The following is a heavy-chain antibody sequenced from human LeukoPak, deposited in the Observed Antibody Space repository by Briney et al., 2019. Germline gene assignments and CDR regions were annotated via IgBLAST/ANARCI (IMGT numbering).Heavy chain of an antibody. CDR2: INPNSGGT. CDR3: AREHCSSTSCYRLNSWNWFDP. V-gene: IGHV1-2*02. J-gene: IGHJ5*02. Sequence: ASVKVSCKASGYTFTGCYMHWVRQAPGQGLEWMGWINPNSGGTNYAQKFQGRVTMTRDTSISTAYMELSRLRSDDTAVYYCAREHCSSTSCYRLNSWNWFDPWGQGTLVTVSS. D-gene: IGHD2-2*01. CDR1: GYTFTGCY.